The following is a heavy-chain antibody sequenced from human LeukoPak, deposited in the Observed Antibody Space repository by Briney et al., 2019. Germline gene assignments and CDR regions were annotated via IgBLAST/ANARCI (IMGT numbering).Heavy chain of an antibody. CDR3: ARGMELRYFDWFSPGDY. D-gene: IGHD3-9*01. J-gene: IGHJ4*02. CDR1: GFTFSSYW. V-gene: IGHV3-7*01. CDR2: IKQDGSEK. Sequence: GGSLRLSCAASGFTFSSYWMSWVRQAPGKGLEWVANIKQDGSEKYYVDSVKARFTISRDNAKNSLYLQMNSLRAEDTAVYYCARGMELRYFDWFSPGDYWGRGTLVTVSS.